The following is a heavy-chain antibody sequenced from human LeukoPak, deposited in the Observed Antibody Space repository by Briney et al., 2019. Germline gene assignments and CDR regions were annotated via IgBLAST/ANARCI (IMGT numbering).Heavy chain of an antibody. CDR1: GGSISSYY. Sequence: PSETLSLTCTVSGGSISSYYWSWIRQPPGKGLEWIGYIYYSGSTNYNPSLKSRVTISVDTSKNQFSLKLSSVTAADTAVYYCAREGRDGSDYWGQGTLVTVSP. J-gene: IGHJ4*02. CDR2: IYYSGST. CDR3: AREGRDGSDY. D-gene: IGHD5-24*01. V-gene: IGHV4-59*01.